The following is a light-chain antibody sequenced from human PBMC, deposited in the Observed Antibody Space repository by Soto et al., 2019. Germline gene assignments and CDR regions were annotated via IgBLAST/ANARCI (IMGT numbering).Light chain of an antibody. CDR1: QSISSY. J-gene: IGKJ4*01. V-gene: IGKV1-39*01. Sequence: DIQMTQSPSSLSASVGVRVTITCRASQSISSYLNWYQQKPGKAPKLLIYAASSVQSGGPSRLSGSGSGTDFTLTISSLQPEDFATYYCQQSYSTPLTFGGGTKVDIK. CDR2: AAS. CDR3: QQSYSTPLT.